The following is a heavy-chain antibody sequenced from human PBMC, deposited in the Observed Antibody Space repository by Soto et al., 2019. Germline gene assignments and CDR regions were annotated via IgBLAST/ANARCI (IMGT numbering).Heavy chain of an antibody. V-gene: IGHV1-18*01. CDR2: ISAYNGNT. J-gene: IGHJ4*02. CDR1: GYTFTSYG. CDR3: AREKYYGFWSGYYPPYYFDY. Sequence: QVQLVQSGAEVKKPGASVKVSCKASGYTFTSYGISWVRQAPGQGLEWMGWISAYNGNTNYAQKLQVRVTITTDTSTSAAVMELRRRRSDDTAVYYCAREKYYGFWSGYYPPYYFDYWCQGTLVTVSS. D-gene: IGHD3-3*01.